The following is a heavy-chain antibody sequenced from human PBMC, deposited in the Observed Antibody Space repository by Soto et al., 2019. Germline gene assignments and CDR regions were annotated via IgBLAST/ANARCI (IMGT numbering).Heavy chain of an antibody. CDR3: ARDRVSVWSAPSLDY. J-gene: IGHJ4*02. CDR1: GGTFSSYT. CDR2: IIPILGIA. V-gene: IGHV1-69*04. D-gene: IGHD3-3*01. Sequence: SVKVSCKASGGTFSSYTISWVRQAPGQGLEWMGRIIPILGIANYAQKFQGRVTITADKSTSTAYMELSSLRSEDTAVYYCARDRVSVWSAPSLDYWGQGTLVTVSS.